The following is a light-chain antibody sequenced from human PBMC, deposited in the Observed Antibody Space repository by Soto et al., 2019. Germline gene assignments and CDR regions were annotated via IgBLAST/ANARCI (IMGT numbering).Light chain of an antibody. CDR3: HQYSGPPYT. CDR1: QTVSSSY. V-gene: IGKV3-20*01. J-gene: IGKJ2*01. Sequence: EIVLTQSPGTLSLSPGERVTLSCRASQTVSSSYFGWFQQRPGPAPRLLIYDTFYTAAGIPDRFSASGSGTDFTLTISRLEPEDFAVYYCHQYSGPPYTVGQGTKLEI. CDR2: DTF.